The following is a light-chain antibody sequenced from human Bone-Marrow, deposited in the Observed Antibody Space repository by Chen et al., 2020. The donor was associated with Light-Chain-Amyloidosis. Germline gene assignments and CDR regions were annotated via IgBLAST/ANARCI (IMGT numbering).Light chain of an antibody. CDR3: QQDHDLPIT. CDR1: QRISNY. CDR2: ATF. J-gene: IGKJ4*01. V-gene: IGKV1-39*01. Sequence: DIQITQSPLTLAASGGDRVTVTCRPSQRISNYLNWYQQIPGGAPKLLIYATFNLRPGVPSRFSGSGSGTQYTLTIAALQPEDFGTYYCQQDHDLPITFGGGTRVEL.